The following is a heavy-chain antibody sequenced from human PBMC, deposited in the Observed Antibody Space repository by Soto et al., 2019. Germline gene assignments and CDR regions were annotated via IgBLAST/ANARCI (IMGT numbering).Heavy chain of an antibody. V-gene: IGHV5-51*01. Sequence: PGESLKISCKATGYSFTNYWIGWLRQMPGKGLEWMGTIYPGDSDTRYGPAFEGQVTISADXSITTAYLQSSSLKASDTAVYFCARRRQYCTSKIFLAHYYYTMDVWAQGTAVTVSS. J-gene: IGHJ6*02. CDR3: ARRRQYCTSKIFLAHYYYTMDV. D-gene: IGHD2-2*01. CDR2: IYPGDSDT. CDR1: GYSFTNYW.